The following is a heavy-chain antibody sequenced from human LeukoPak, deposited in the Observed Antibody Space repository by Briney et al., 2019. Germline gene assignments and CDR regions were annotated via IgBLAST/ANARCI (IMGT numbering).Heavy chain of an antibody. V-gene: IGHV3-21*01. D-gene: IGHD3-22*01. Sequence: GGSLRLSCAASGFTFSSYSMNWVRQAPGKGLEWVSSISSSSSYIYYADSVKGRFTISRDNSKNTLYLQMNSLRAEDTAVYYCARGPSLDYYVSSGYWDYWGQGTLVTVSS. J-gene: IGHJ4*02. CDR1: GFTFSSYS. CDR3: ARGPSLDYYVSSGYWDY. CDR2: ISSSSSYI.